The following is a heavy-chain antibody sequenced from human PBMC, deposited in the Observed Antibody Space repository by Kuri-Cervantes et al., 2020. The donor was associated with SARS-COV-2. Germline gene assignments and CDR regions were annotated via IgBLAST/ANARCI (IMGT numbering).Heavy chain of an antibody. V-gene: IGHV4-38-2*01. CDR1: GYSISSGYY. CDR3: ARGRRKYQLHFFDY. J-gene: IGHJ4*02. D-gene: IGHD2-2*01. CDR2: IYHSGST. Sequence: GSLRLSCAVSGYSISSGYYWGWIRQPPGKVLEWIGSIYHSGSTYYNPSLKSRVTISVDTSKNQFSLKLSSVTAADTAVYYCARGRRKYQLHFFDYWGQGTLVTVSS.